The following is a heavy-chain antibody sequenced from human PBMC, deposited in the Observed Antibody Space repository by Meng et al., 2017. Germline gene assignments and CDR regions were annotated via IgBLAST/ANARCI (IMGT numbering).Heavy chain of an antibody. D-gene: IGHD3-10*01. V-gene: IGHV1-2*06. CDR1: GYTFTGYY. CDR2: INPNSGGT. CDR3: ASELNTYGSGSYAY. J-gene: IGHJ4*02. Sequence: VQLVESGAEVEKPGASVKVSCKASGYTFTGYYMHWVRQAPGQGLEWMGRINPNSGGTNYAQKFQGRVTMTRDTSISTAYMELSRLRSDDTAVYYCASELNTYGSGSYAYWGQGTLVTASS.